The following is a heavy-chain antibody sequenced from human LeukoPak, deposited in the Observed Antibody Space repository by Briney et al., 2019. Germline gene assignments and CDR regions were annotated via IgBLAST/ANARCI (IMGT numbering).Heavy chain of an antibody. J-gene: IGHJ5*02. Sequence: SETLSLTCTVSGGSISTSNYYWGWIRQSPGKGLECIGYIHYTGSTNYNPSLKSRVTISVETSKNQFSLRLKSVTAADTAVYYCARGGYYGSGNDFRFDPWGQGTLVTVSS. D-gene: IGHD3-10*01. CDR3: ARGGYYGSGNDFRFDP. CDR2: IHYTGST. V-gene: IGHV4-61*05. CDR1: GGSISTSNYY.